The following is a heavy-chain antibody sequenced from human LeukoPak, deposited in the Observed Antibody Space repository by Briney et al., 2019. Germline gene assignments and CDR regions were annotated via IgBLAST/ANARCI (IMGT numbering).Heavy chain of an antibody. CDR2: INPSGGST. Sequence: ASVKVSCKASGYTFTSYGISWVRQAPGQGLEWMGIINPSGGSTSYAQKFQGRVTMTRDTSTSTVYMELSSLRSEDTAVYYCARDGYYYDSSGYETFDYWGQGTLVTVSS. CDR1: GYTFTSYG. J-gene: IGHJ4*02. D-gene: IGHD3-22*01. CDR3: ARDGYYYDSSGYETFDY. V-gene: IGHV1-46*01.